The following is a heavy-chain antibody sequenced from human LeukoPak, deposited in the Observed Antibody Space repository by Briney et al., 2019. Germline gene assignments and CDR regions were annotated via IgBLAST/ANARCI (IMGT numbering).Heavy chain of an antibody. CDR1: GGSISSYY. D-gene: IGHD2-15*01. J-gene: IGHJ4*02. V-gene: IGHV4-4*07. CDR3: AREDPLVAARGLDY. CDR2: IYASGNT. Sequence: SETLSLTCTVSGGSISSYYWNWIRQPAGKGLEWVGRIYASGNTDYSPSLKSRLTMSMDASKNQFSLRLSSVSAADTAVYFCAREDPLVAARGLDYWGQGTLVTVSS.